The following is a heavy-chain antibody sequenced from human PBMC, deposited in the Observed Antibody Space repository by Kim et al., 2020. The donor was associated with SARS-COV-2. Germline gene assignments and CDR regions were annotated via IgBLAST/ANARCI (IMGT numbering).Heavy chain of an antibody. Sequence: ASVKVSSKASGYTFTSYAMNWVRQAPGQGLEWMGWINTNTGNPTYAQGFTGRFVFSLDTSVSTAYLQISSLKAEDTAVYYCARDALRYFDWLLYGYYGMDVWGQGTTVTVSS. CDR2: INTNTGNP. CDR1: GYTFTSYA. CDR3: ARDALRYFDWLLYGYYGMDV. J-gene: IGHJ6*02. V-gene: IGHV7-4-1*02. D-gene: IGHD3-9*01.